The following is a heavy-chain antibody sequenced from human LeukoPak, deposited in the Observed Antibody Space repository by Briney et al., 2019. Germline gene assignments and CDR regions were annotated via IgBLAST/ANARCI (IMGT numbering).Heavy chain of an antibody. J-gene: IGHJ6*02. CDR1: GFTFSSYA. V-gene: IGHV3-21*01. CDR3: AREAIAAAGGTYYCYGMDV. Sequence: PGGSLGLSCAASGFTFSSYAMSWVRQAPGKGLEWVSSISSSSSYIYYADSVKGRFTISRDNAKNSLYLQMNSLRAEDTAVYYCAREAIAAAGGTYYCYGMDVWGQGTTVTVSS. CDR2: ISSSSSYI. D-gene: IGHD6-13*01.